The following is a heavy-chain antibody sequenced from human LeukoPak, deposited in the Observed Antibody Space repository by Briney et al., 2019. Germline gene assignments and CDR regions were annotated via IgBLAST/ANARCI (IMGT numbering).Heavy chain of an antibody. CDR3: ATGYYGSGLGLYGMDV. CDR2: ISWDGGST. Sequence: GGSLRLSCAASGFTFDDYAMHWLRQAPGKGLEWVSLISWDGGSTYYADSVKGRFTISRDNSKNSLYLQMNSLRAEDTALYYCATGYYGSGLGLYGMDVWGKGTTVTVSS. CDR1: GFTFDDYA. V-gene: IGHV3-43D*04. D-gene: IGHD3-10*01. J-gene: IGHJ6*04.